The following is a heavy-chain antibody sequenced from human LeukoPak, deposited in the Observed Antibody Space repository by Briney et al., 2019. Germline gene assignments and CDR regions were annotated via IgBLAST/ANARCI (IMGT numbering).Heavy chain of an antibody. V-gene: IGHV3-23*01. D-gene: IGHD5-24*01. CDR1: GFKFSGYA. CDR2: IKSSGSTT. CDR3: AKDRREGYPRDAFDI. J-gene: IGHJ3*02. Sequence: PGGSLRLSCAASGFKFSGYAMSWVRQAPVKGLEWVSSIKSSGSTTHYADAVKGRFTISRDNSEDTLYLEMNSLRDEDTAIYYCAKDRREGYPRDAFDIWGQGTAVTVSS.